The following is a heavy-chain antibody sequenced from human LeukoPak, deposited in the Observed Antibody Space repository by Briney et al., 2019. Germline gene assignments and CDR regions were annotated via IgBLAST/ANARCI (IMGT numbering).Heavy chain of an antibody. Sequence: PSETLSLTCTVSGYSISSGYYWGWIRQPPGKGLEWIGSIYHSGSTYYNPSLKSRVTISVDTSKNQFSLKLSSVTAADTAVYYCARETYYYGSGSYPAAFDIWGQGTMVTVSS. V-gene: IGHV4-38-2*02. J-gene: IGHJ3*02. CDR2: IYHSGST. CDR1: GYSISSGYY. CDR3: ARETYYYGSGSYPAAFDI. D-gene: IGHD3-10*01.